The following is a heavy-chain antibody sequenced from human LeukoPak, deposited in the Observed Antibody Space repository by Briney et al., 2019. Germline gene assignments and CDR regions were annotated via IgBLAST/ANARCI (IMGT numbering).Heavy chain of an antibody. CDR2: FYSSGNS. J-gene: IGHJ5*02. CDR1: GGSISGYY. CDR3: ARDAGNWFDP. Sequence: SETLSLTCSVSGGSISGYYWSWIRQAPGKGLEWIGYFYSSGNSNSNPSLKSRVTISGDSSRSQLSLRLNSVTAADTAVYYCARDAGNWFDPWGQGTLVTVSS. V-gene: IGHV4-59*01.